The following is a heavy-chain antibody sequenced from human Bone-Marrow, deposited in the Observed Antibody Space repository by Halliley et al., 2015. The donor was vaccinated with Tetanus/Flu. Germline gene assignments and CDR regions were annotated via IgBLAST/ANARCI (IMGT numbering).Heavy chain of an antibody. CDR3: AKDTTALHGAFDV. D-gene: IGHD2-2*01. J-gene: IGHJ3*01. CDR1: GFTFHEYA. Sequence: TASGFTFHEYAMHWVRQAPGKGLEWVSDISWNSDDIGYADSVKGRFTISRDNGKNSLYLQMNSLRAEDTGLYYCAKDTTALHGAFDVWGQGKMFTVSS. CDR2: ISWNSDDI. V-gene: IGHV3-9*01.